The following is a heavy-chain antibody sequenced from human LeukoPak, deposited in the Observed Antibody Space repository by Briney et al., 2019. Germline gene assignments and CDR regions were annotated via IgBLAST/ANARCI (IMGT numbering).Heavy chain of an antibody. CDR1: GLTFSSYS. CDR2: ISSSSSYI. V-gene: IGHV3-21*01. Sequence: GGSLRLSCAASGLTFSSYSMNWVRQAPGKGLEWVSSISSSSSYIYYADSVKGRFTISRDNAKNSLYLQMNSLRAEDTAVYYCARVSRGYDRPEDAFDIWGPGTMVTVSS. CDR3: ARVSRGYDRPEDAFDI. D-gene: IGHD3-22*01. J-gene: IGHJ3*02.